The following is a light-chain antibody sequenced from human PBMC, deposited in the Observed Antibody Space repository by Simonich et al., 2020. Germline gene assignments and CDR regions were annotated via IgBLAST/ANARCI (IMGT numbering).Light chain of an antibody. V-gene: IGKV2D-29*02. J-gene: IGKJ4*01. CDR3: MQSIQLPLT. CDR2: EGS. Sequence: DIVMTQTPLSLSVTPGQPASISCKSSQSILHSDGKTYLYWYLQKPGQSPQLLIYEGSNRFSGVPDRFSGSGSGTDFTLKISRVEAEDVGVYYCMQSIQLPLTFGGGTKVEIK. CDR1: QSILHSDGKTY.